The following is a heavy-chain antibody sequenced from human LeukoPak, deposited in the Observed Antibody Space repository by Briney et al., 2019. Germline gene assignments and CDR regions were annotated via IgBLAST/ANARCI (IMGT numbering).Heavy chain of an antibody. D-gene: IGHD5-18*01. V-gene: IGHV3-30-3*01. Sequence: AGGSLRLSCAASGFTFSSYVMHWVRQAPGKGLEWVAVISYDGSNKYYADSVKGRFTISRDNSKNTLYLQMNSLRAEDTAVYYCARVHRGYSYGRLDYWGQGTLVTVSS. CDR3: ARVHRGYSYGRLDY. CDR2: ISYDGSNK. CDR1: GFTFSSYV. J-gene: IGHJ4*02.